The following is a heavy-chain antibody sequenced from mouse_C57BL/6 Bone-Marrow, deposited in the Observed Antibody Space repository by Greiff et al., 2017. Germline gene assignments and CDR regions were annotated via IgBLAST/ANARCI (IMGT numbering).Heavy chain of an antibody. Sequence: QVQLQQPGAELVKPGASVKLSCKASGYTFTSYWMQWVKQRPGQGLEWIGEIDPSDSYTNYNQKFKGKAKLTVDTSSSTAYMQLSSLTSEDSAVYYCATFYYYGSSSYYFDYWGQGTTLTVSS. V-gene: IGHV1-50*01. CDR3: ATFYYYGSSSYYFDY. J-gene: IGHJ2*01. CDR1: GYTFTSYW. CDR2: IDPSDSYT. D-gene: IGHD1-1*01.